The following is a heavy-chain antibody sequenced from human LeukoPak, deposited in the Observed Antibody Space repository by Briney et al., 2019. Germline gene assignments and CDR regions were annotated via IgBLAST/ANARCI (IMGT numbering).Heavy chain of an antibody. J-gene: IGHJ4*02. D-gene: IGHD4-23*01. CDR2: IYYSGST. CDR3: ARVSGYGGDAYCDY. V-gene: IGHV4-31*02. CDR1: GGSIRSGGYY. Sequence: SQTLSLTCTVSGGSIRSGGYYWSWIRQRPGKGLERIGYIYYSGSTFYNPSLKSRVTVSVDTSNNQFSLKLTSVTAADTAVYYCARVSGYGGDAYCDYWGQGTLVTVSS.